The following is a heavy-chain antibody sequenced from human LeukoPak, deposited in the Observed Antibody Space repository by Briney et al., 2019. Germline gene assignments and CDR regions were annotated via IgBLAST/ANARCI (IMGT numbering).Heavy chain of an antibody. Sequence: GGSLRLSCAASGFTFSSHAMGWVRQAPGEGLEWVSVISGGGGSTYYADSLKGRFTISRDNSKNTLYLQMNSLTAADTAVYYCAKGVGEFGFRFDSWGQGTLVTVSS. CDR2: ISGGGGST. CDR3: AKGVGEFGFRFDS. V-gene: IGHV3-23*01. J-gene: IGHJ4*02. D-gene: IGHD3-16*01. CDR1: GFTFSSHA.